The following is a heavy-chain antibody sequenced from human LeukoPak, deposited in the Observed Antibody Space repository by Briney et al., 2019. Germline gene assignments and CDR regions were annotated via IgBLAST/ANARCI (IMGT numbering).Heavy chain of an antibody. Sequence: SETLSLTCTVSGGCITSHYWTWIRQPPGKGLEWIGYIYYSGSTNYNPSLKSRVTISVDTSKNQFSLKLSSVTAADTAVYYCAEYYYDSSGYNDWFDPWGQGTLVTVSS. V-gene: IGHV4-59*11. CDR1: GGCITSHY. J-gene: IGHJ5*02. CDR3: AEYYYDSSGYNDWFDP. CDR2: IYYSGST. D-gene: IGHD3-22*01.